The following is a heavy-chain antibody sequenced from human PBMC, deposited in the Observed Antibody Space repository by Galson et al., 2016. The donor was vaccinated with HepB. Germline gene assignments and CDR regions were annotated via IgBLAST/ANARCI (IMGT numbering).Heavy chain of an antibody. J-gene: IGHJ6*02. CDR1: GFTFSTYS. CDR3: ARDNPHGDYVGNYLYYGMDG. CDR2: ISSSSSYI. V-gene: IGHV3-21*01. Sequence: SLRLSCAASGFTFSTYSLNWVRQAPGKGLEWVSSISSSSSYIYYAGSVKGRFTISRDNAKNSLYLQMNSLRAEDTAVYYCARDNPHGDYVGNYLYYGMDGWGQGTTVTVSS. D-gene: IGHD2-21*01.